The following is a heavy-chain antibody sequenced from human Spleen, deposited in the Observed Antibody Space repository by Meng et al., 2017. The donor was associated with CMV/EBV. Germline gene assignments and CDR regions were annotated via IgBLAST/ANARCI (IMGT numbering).Heavy chain of an antibody. V-gene: IGHV1-2*02. CDR1: GYTFTAYY. D-gene: IGHD3-22*01. CDR3: ARGGYHDSTSFDL. Sequence: KASGYTFTAYYIHGVRQAPGQGLEWMGWINPNSGGTKYVQKFQGRVTMTRDTSISTGYMELSSLRSDDTAMYYCARGGYHDSTSFDLWGRGTLVTVSS. CDR2: INPNSGGT. J-gene: IGHJ2*01.